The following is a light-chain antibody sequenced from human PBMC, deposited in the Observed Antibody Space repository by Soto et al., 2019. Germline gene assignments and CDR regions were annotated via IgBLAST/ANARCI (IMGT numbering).Light chain of an antibody. J-gene: IGLJ3*02. CDR3: CSFAGSSSWV. CDR1: SGDVGTYDL. CDR2: DAT. Sequence: QSALTQPASVSGSPGQSITISCTGTSGDVGTYDLVSWYQHHPGAAPKLMVYDATRRPSGISNRFSGSKSGNTASLTISGLQAEDEAAYYCCSFAGSSSWVFGGGTKVTVL. V-gene: IGLV2-23*01.